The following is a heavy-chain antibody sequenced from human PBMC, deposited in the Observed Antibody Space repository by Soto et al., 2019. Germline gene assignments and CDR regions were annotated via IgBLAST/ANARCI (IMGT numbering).Heavy chain of an antibody. CDR2: ISYDGSNK. Sequence: GGSLRLSCAASGFTFSSYAMHWVRQAPGKGLEWVAVISYDGSNKYYADSVKGRFTISRDNSKNTLYLQMNSLRAEDTAVYYCASPRGVDVRDNWFDPWGQGTLVTVSS. CDR1: GFTFSSYA. CDR3: ASPRGVDVRDNWFDP. J-gene: IGHJ5*02. V-gene: IGHV3-30-3*01. D-gene: IGHD2-15*01.